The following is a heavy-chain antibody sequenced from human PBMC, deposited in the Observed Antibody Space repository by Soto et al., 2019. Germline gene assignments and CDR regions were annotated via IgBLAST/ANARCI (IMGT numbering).Heavy chain of an antibody. CDR1: GFTFSSYS. CDR2: ISSSSSYI. CDR3: XXXLRAYYYDSSGYVQGAFDI. V-gene: IGHV3-21*01. Sequence: PGGSLRLSCAASGFTFSSYSMNWVRQAPGKGLEWVSSISSSSSYIYYADSVKGRFTISRDNAKNSXXXXXXXXXXXDTAVYYXXXXLRAYYYDSSGYVQGAFDIWGQGTMVTVSS. J-gene: IGHJ3*02. D-gene: IGHD3-22*01.